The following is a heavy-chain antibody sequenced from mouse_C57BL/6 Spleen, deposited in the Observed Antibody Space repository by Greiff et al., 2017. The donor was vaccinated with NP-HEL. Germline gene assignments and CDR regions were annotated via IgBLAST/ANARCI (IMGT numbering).Heavy chain of an antibody. CDR2: IYPGDGDT. CDR3: ARSGYYFDY. CDR1: GYAFSSSW. D-gene: IGHD3-1*01. V-gene: IGHV1-82*01. Sequence: VQLQQSGPELVKPGASVKISCKASGYAFSSSWMNWVKQRPGKGLEWIGRIYPGDGDTNYNGKFKGKATLTADKSSSTAYMQLSSLTSEDSAVYFCARSGYYFDYWGQGTTLTVSS. J-gene: IGHJ2*01.